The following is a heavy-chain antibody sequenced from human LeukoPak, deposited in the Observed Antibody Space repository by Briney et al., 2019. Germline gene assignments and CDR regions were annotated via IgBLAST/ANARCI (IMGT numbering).Heavy chain of an antibody. Sequence: SETLSLTCDVYGGSLSGYYWSWIRLPPGKGLERIGEINHSGSTNYNPSLKSRVTISVDTSKNQFSLKVRSVTAADTAVYYCARVPGKRYNWNDVRDPFDYWGQGTLVTVSS. V-gene: IGHV4-34*01. D-gene: IGHD1-20*01. CDR3: ARVPGKRYNWNDVRDPFDY. J-gene: IGHJ4*02. CDR2: INHSGST. CDR1: GGSLSGYY.